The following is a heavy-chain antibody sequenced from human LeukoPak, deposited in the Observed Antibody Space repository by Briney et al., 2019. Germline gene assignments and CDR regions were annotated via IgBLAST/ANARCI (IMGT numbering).Heavy chain of an antibody. Sequence: GGSLRLSCAASGFNFSNYAMSWVRQAPGKGLEWVSAISGSGGSTYYADSVKGRFTISRDNSKATLYLQMNSLSAEDTAVYYCAKNAYDSSGYHPDYWGQGTLVTVSS. V-gene: IGHV3-23*01. CDR1: GFNFSNYA. J-gene: IGHJ4*02. CDR3: AKNAYDSSGYHPDY. CDR2: ISGSGGST. D-gene: IGHD3-22*01.